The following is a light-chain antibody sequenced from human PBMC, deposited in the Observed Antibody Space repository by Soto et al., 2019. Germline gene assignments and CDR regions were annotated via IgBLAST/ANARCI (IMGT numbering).Light chain of an antibody. V-gene: IGKV1-27*01. J-gene: IGKJ3*01. CDR1: QGIGSS. CDR2: AAS. Sequence: DIQMTQSPSSLSASVGDRVTITCRASQGIGSSLAWYQQKPGQVPKLLIYAASTLQSGVPFRFSGSGSGTDFTLTITSLQPEDVATYYCQKYNSDPLTFGPGTKVEVK. CDR3: QKYNSDPLT.